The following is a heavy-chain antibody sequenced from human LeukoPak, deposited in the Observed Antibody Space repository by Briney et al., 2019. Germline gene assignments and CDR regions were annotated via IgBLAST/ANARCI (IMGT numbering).Heavy chain of an antibody. Sequence: SETLSLTCTVSGYSISSGYYWGWIRQPPGKGLEWIGSIYHSGSTYYNPSLKSRVTISVDTSKNQFSLKLSSVTAADTAVYYCARAYYYDSSGYYPHYYYYMDVWGQGTLVTVSS. J-gene: IGHJ6*03. CDR3: ARAYYYDSSGYYPHYYYYMDV. V-gene: IGHV4-38-2*02. CDR2: IYHSGST. D-gene: IGHD3-22*01. CDR1: GYSISSGYY.